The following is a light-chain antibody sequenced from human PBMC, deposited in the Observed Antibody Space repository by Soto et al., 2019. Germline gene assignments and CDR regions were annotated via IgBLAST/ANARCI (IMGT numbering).Light chain of an antibody. Sequence: QLTQSHSSLSASVVVRVTITCRASQEISRYLAWYQQRAGKAPKLLISGASTLQSGVPSRFSGAGSGKQFTLTVSSLEPEDFATYYCQQLQRSPYTFGHRTTVD. CDR3: QQLQRSPYT. J-gene: IGKJ3*01. V-gene: IGKV1-9*01. CDR2: GAS. CDR1: QEISRY.